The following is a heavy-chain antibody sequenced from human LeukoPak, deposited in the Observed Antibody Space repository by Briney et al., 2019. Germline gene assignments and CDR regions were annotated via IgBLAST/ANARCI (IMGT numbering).Heavy chain of an antibody. D-gene: IGHD2-15*01. J-gene: IGHJ4*02. V-gene: IGHV3-23*01. Sequence: PGGSLRLSCAASGFTFSGYAMSWVRQAPGQGLEWVSCINGNGGTTYYAEAVKGRFTISRDNSNDTLYLQMNSLRADDTAVYYCVKNSAGNCYSHIALGGQGTLVTVSS. CDR1: GFTFSGYA. CDR3: VKNSAGNCYSHIAL. CDR2: INGNGGTT.